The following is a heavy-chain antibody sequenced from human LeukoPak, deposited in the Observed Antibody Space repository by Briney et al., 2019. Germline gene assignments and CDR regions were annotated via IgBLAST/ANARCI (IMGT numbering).Heavy chain of an antibody. Sequence: PGGSLRLSCAASGFTFSSFWMSWVRQAPGKGLEWVANIKQDGSEKYYVDSVKGRFTISRDNAKNSLYLQMNSLRAEDTAVYYCARGVYYYYYYMDVWGKGTTVTVSS. V-gene: IGHV3-7*01. CDR2: IKQDGSEK. J-gene: IGHJ6*03. CDR1: GFTFSSFW. CDR3: ARGVYYYYYYMDV.